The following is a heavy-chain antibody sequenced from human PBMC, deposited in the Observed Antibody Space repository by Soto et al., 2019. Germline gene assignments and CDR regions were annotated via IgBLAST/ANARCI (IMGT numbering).Heavy chain of an antibody. CDR3: AKNGRLLGGWFHP. CDR1: GYTFTGHY. V-gene: IGHV1-2*02. J-gene: IGHJ5*02. D-gene: IGHD3-10*01. Sequence: DSVKVSCKTAGYTFTGHYMHWLRQAPGQGLEWMGWINPHSGDTKYADKFQARVTMTRDTSISTAYLEIDRLTSDDAAVYYCAKNGRLLGGWFHPWGQGTLVTVSS. CDR2: INPHSGDT.